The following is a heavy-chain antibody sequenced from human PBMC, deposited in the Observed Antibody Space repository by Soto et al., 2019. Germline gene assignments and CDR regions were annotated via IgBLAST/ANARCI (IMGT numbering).Heavy chain of an antibody. CDR1: GFTFSDAL. CDR3: RTQWRD. CDR2: IKKKTDGGTT. D-gene: IGHD6-19*01. Sequence: PGGSLRLSCAASGFTFSDALMSWVRQAPGKGLEWVGLIKKKTDGGTTDYAAPVKGRFTISRDDSKNTVYLQMSSLKTEDTAVYYCRTQWRDWGQGTMVTVYS. V-gene: IGHV3-15*01. J-gene: IGHJ4*02.